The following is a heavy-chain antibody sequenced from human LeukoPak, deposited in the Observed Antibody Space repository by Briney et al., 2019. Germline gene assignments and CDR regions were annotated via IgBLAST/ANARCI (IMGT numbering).Heavy chain of an antibody. V-gene: IGHV3-74*01. Sequence: PGGSLRLSCAASGFTFSTYWMHWVRQTPGKGLVWVSRINTDGSTTVYADSVRGRFTIFRDNAKNTLYLQMNSLRVEDTAVYYCVRLVGASWGQGTLVTVSS. CDR3: VRLVGAS. D-gene: IGHD1-26*01. CDR1: GFTFSTYW. CDR2: INTDGSTT. J-gene: IGHJ5*02.